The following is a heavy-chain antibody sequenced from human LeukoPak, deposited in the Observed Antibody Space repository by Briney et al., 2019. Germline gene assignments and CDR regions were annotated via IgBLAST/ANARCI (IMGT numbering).Heavy chain of an antibody. CDR2: IYYSGST. J-gene: IGHJ4*02. Sequence: SETLSLTCTVSGGSISGYYWSWIRQPPGKGPEWIGYIYYSGSTNYNPSLKSRVTISVDTSKNQFSLRLNSVTAADTAVYYCTRGGISGSYNWGQGTLVTVSS. D-gene: IGHD1-26*01. V-gene: IGHV4-59*01. CDR3: TRGGISGSYN. CDR1: GGSISGYY.